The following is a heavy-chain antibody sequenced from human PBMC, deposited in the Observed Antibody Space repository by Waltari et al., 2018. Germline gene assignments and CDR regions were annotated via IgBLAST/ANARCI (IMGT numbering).Heavy chain of an antibody. D-gene: IGHD3-10*01. Sequence: QVQLVESGGGVVQPGVSLRLSCAASGFSLSNFGMHWVRQAPGKGLEWVALAFFDGIKTDYADSVRGRFTISRDNSKNTLYLDINNLRVDDTGIYYCAKDAFGNTYLDHWGQGTVVTVSS. CDR1: GFSLSNFG. CDR2: AFFDGIKT. CDR3: AKDAFGNTYLDH. V-gene: IGHV3-30*02. J-gene: IGHJ5*02.